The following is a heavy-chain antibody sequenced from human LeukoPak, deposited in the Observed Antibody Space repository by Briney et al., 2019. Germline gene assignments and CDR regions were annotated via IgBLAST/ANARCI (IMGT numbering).Heavy chain of an antibody. Sequence: VASVKVSCKASGYTFTSNYMHWVRQAPGQGLEWMGVINPSGGSTSYAQKFQGRVTMTRNTSISTAYMELSSLRSEDTAVYYCARGRKSRVWFGEFHGWGQGTLVTVSS. CDR2: INPSGGST. CDR3: ARGRKSRVWFGEFHG. CDR1: GYTFTSNY. V-gene: IGHV1-46*01. J-gene: IGHJ4*02. D-gene: IGHD3-10*01.